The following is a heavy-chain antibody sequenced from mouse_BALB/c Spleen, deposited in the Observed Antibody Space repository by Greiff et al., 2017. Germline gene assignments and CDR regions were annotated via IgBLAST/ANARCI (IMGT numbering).Heavy chain of an antibody. CDR1: GFSLTSYG. D-gene: IGHD1-2*01. J-gene: IGHJ4*01. V-gene: IGHV2-5-1*01. CDR2: IWRGGST. CDR3: AKEDYGYDYAMDY. Sequence: QVQLQQSGPSLVQPSQSLSITCTVSGFSLTSYGVHWVRQSPGKGLEWLGVIWRGGSTDYNAAFMSRLSITKDNSKSQVFFKMNSLQADDTAIYYCAKEDYGYDYAMDYWGQGTSVTVSS.